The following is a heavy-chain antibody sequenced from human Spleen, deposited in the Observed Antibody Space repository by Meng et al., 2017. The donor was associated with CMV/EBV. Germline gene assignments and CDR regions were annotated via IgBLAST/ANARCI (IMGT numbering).Heavy chain of an antibody. CDR2: ISSSSSTI. Sequence: GGSLRLSCAASGFTFSNYWMSWVRQAPGKGLEWVSYISSSSSTIYYADSVKGRFTISRDNAKNSLYLQMNSLRAEDTAVYYCARDSVASYCSSTSCYPYYYYYYGMDVWGQGTTVTVSS. J-gene: IGHJ6*02. CDR3: ARDSVASYCSSTSCYPYYYYYYGMDV. D-gene: IGHD2-2*01. V-gene: IGHV3-48*04. CDR1: GFTFSNYW.